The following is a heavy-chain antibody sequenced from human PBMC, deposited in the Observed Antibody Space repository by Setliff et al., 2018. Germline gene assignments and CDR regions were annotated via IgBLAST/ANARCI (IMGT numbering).Heavy chain of an antibody. Sequence: GASVKVSCKASGDPFNAYGVSWVRQAPGQGLEWMGAIIPVLGMTDYAQKFQGRLTITADQSTTTVYMELSSLRFDDTALYYCARGPSPTVTPSRLIYFYHMDVWGTGTMVTSP. J-gene: IGHJ6*03. CDR2: IIPVLGMT. D-gene: IGHD4-17*01. V-gene: IGHV1-69*10. CDR3: ARGPSPTVTPSRLIYFYHMDV. CDR1: GDPFNAYG.